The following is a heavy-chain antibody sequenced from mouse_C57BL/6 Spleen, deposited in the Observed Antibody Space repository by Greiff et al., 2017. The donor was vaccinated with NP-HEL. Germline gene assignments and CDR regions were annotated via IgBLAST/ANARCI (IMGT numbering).Heavy chain of an antibody. V-gene: IGHV1-55*01. CDR3: ARQGRHDYAMDY. CDR2: IYPGSGST. CDR1: GYTFTSYW. Sequence: QVQLQQPGAELVKPGASVKMSCKASGYTFTSYWITWVKQRPGQGLEWTGDIYPGSGSTNYNETIKSKATLTVDTSSSTVYMQLSSLTSDDSADYYCARQGRHDYAMDYWGQGTSVTVSS. J-gene: IGHJ4*01.